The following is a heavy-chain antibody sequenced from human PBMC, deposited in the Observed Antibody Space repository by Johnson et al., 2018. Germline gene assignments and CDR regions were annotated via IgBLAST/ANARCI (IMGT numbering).Heavy chain of an antibody. J-gene: IGHJ6*02. Sequence: VQSGRSLRLXCAASGFTFDDYAMHWVRQAPGKGLEWVSGISWNSGSIGYADAVKGRFTISRDNAKNSLYLQMNSLRAEETALYYCAKDIGAGCISTSCYTFYYYGMDVWGQGTTVTVSS. CDR3: AKDIGAGCISTSCYTFYYYGMDV. D-gene: IGHD2-2*02. CDR1: GFTFDDYA. CDR2: ISWNSGSI. V-gene: IGHV3-9*01.